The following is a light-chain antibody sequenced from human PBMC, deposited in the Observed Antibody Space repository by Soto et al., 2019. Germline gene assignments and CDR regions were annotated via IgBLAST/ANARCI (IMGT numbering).Light chain of an antibody. J-gene: IGKJ5*01. V-gene: IGKV3-11*01. CDR3: QQRSNWIT. Sequence: EIVMTQSPAILSVSPGEAATLSCRASENVRTKVGWYQQKPGQAPRLLIYEASSRATGIPDRFSGGGSGTDFTLSISSLEPEDFAVYYCQQRSNWITFGQGTRLEIK. CDR1: ENVRTK. CDR2: EAS.